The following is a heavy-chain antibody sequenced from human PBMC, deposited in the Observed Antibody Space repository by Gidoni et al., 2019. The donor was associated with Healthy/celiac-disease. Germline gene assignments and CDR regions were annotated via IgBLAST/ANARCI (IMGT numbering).Heavy chain of an antibody. Sequence: EVPLVESGGGLVKPGGSLRLSCAASGFTFSNAWLSWVRQAPGKGLEWVGRIKSKTDGGTTDYAAPVKGRFNISRDDSKNTLYLQMNSLKTEDTAVYYCTTDWAPKWELPRADAFDIWGQGTMVTVSS. CDR3: TTDWAPKWELPRADAFDI. CDR1: GFTFSNAW. D-gene: IGHD1-26*01. J-gene: IGHJ3*02. V-gene: IGHV3-15*01. CDR2: IKSKTDGGTT.